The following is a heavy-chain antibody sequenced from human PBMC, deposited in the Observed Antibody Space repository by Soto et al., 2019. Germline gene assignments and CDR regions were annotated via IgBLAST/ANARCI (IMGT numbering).Heavy chain of an antibody. CDR1: GFTFSNYA. CDR2: ISGSGGST. J-gene: IGHJ4*02. V-gene: IGHV3-23*01. D-gene: IGHD6-19*01. CDR3: ARRSSGWYFDY. Sequence: GGSLRLSCAASGFTFSNYAMTWVRQAPGKGLEWVSAISGSGGSTYYADSVKGRFTISRDNSKNTLYLQMNSLRAEDTAVYYCARRSSGWYFDYWGQGTLVIVSA.